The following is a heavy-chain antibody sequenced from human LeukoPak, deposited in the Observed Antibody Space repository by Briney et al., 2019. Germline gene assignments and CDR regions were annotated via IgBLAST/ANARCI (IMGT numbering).Heavy chain of an antibody. CDR3: TRDGGVAVTPLDFDF. Sequence: PSETLSLTCTVSGASASSYYWSWIRQSPGKGLEWIGYISYSGSTDYNPSLKSRVTLSVDTSKNQISLRLSSVTAADTAVYYCTRDGGVAVTPLDFDFWGQGTLVTVSS. J-gene: IGHJ4*02. CDR2: ISYSGST. V-gene: IGHV4-59*02. D-gene: IGHD6-19*01. CDR1: GASASSYY.